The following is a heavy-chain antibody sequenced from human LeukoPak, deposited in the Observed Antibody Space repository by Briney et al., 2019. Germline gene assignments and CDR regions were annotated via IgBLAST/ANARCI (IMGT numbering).Heavy chain of an antibody. CDR3: ARVVVVSVGTTKILDS. J-gene: IGHJ4*02. Sequence: ASVKVSCKASGYTFTGYYMHWVRQAPGQGLEWMGWINPNSGGTNYAQKFQGRVTMTRDTSSSTAYMELNGLGSDDTAVYYCARVVVVSVGTTKILDSWGQGTLVTVSS. V-gene: IGHV1-2*02. D-gene: IGHD2-2*01. CDR1: GYTFTGYY. CDR2: INPNSGGT.